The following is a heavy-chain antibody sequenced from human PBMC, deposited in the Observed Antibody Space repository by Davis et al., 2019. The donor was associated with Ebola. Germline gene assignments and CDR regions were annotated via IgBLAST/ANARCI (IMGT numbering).Heavy chain of an antibody. Sequence: ASVKVSCKASGYTFTSYGISWVRQAPGQGLEWMGWISAYNGNTNYAQKLQGRVTMTTDTSTSTTYMELRSLRSDDTAVYYCARMLGYCSGGSCYTSGWFDPWGQGTLVTVSS. V-gene: IGHV1-18*01. CDR1: GYTFTSYG. D-gene: IGHD2-15*01. J-gene: IGHJ5*02. CDR3: ARMLGYCSGGSCYTSGWFDP. CDR2: ISAYNGNT.